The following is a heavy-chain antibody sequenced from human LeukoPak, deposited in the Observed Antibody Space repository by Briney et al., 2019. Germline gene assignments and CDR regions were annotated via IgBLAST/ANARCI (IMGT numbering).Heavy chain of an antibody. D-gene: IGHD4-17*01. J-gene: IGHJ3*02. Sequence: GGSLRLSCAGSGFTFSLYSMHWVRQAPGKGLEWVSSISNSGSDIYYRDSVKGRFTISRDNAKNSLDLHLNSLRAEDTAVYYCSRKRTTADAFDIWGQGTMVTVSS. V-gene: IGHV3-21*01. CDR3: SRKRTTADAFDI. CDR2: ISNSGSDI. CDR1: GFTFSLYS.